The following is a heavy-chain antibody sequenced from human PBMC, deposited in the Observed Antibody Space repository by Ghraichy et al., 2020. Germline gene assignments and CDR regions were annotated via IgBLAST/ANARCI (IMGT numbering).Heavy chain of an antibody. V-gene: IGHV4-34*01. J-gene: IGHJ6*02. Sequence: SETLSLTCAVYGGSFSGYYWSWIRQPPGKGLEWIGEINHSGSTNYNPSLKSRVTISVDTSKNQFSLKLSSVTAADTAVYYCARLRRLRFFSRHGMDVWGQGTTVTVSS. CDR1: GGSFSGYY. CDR3: ARLRRLRFFSRHGMDV. CDR2: INHSGST. D-gene: IGHD5-12*01.